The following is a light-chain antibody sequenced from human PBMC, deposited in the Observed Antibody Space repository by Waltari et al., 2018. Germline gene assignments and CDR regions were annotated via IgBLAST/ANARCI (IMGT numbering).Light chain of an antibody. J-gene: IGLJ3*02. Sequence: SYELTQPPSVSVSPGQTARITCSGDALPKKYAFWYQQKSGRAPVVVIYEGNKRPSGIPDRFSGFSSGTMATLTIRGAQVEDEADYYCYSADINGIERVCGGGTLLTVL. CDR1: ALPKKY. CDR2: EGN. V-gene: IGLV3-10*01. CDR3: YSADINGIERV.